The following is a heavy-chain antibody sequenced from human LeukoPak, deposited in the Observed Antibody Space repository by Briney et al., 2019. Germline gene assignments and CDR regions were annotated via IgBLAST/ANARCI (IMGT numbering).Heavy chain of an antibody. Sequence: GGSLRRSCAASGFTFSSYSMTWVRQAPGKGLEWVSSISSSSSYIYYADSVKGRFTISRDNAKNSLYLQMNSLRAEDTAVYYCARGLPTYYYDSSGYSPFGYWGQGTLVTVSS. V-gene: IGHV3-21*01. CDR3: ARGLPTYYYDSSGYSPFGY. CDR2: ISSSSSYI. J-gene: IGHJ4*02. D-gene: IGHD3-22*01. CDR1: GFTFSSYS.